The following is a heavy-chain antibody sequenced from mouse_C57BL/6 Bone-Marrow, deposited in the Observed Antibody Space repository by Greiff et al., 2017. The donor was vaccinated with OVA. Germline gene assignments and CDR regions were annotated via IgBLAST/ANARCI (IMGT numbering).Heavy chain of an antibody. Sequence: VQLQESGAELARPGASVKLSCKASGYTFTSYGISWVKQRTGQGLEWIGEIYPRSGNTYYNEKFKGKATLTADKSSSTAYMELRSLTSEDAAVYFCASPDGYYLFAYWGQGTLVTVSA. V-gene: IGHV1-81*01. J-gene: IGHJ3*01. CDR2: IYPRSGNT. CDR1: GYTFTSYG. CDR3: ASPDGYYLFAY. D-gene: IGHD2-3*01.